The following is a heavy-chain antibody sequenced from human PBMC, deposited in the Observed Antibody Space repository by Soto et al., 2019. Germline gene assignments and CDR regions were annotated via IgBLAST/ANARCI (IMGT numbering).Heavy chain of an antibody. V-gene: IGHV1-69*01. CDR3: ARDYGGFRPDAYGMDV. CDR2: IIPIFGTA. D-gene: IGHD4-17*01. CDR1: GGTFSSYA. J-gene: IGHJ6*02. Sequence: QVQLVQSGAEVKKPGSSLKVSCKASGGTFSSYAISWVRQAPGQGLEWMGGIIPIFGTANYAQKFQGRVTITADESTSTAYMELSSLRSEDTAVYYCARDYGGFRPDAYGMDVWGQGTTVTVSS.